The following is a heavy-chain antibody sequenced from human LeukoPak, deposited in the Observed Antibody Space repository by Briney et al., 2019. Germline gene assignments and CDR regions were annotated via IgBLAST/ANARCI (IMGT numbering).Heavy chain of an antibody. CDR3: ARGPEYDSSGYYPYYYGMDV. J-gene: IGHJ6*02. CDR2: ISPSFGTA. D-gene: IGHD3-22*01. Sequence: SVKVSCKASGGTFRSYAIRWVRQAPGHGIEWMGGISPSFGTANYAQKFQGRVTITADESTSTAYMELSSLRSEDTAVYYCARGPEYDSSGYYPYYYGMDVWGQGTTVTVSS. V-gene: IGHV1-69*13. CDR1: GGTFRSYA.